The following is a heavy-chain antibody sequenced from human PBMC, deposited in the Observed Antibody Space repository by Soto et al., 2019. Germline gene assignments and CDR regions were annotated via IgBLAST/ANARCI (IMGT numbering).Heavy chain of an antibody. CDR3: ARDLDSYGYKGTDY. V-gene: IGHV1-18*01. CDR1: GYTFSSSG. D-gene: IGHD5-18*01. Sequence: GAPGKVSCKASGYTFSSSGISWVRQAPGQGLEWMGWISAYNGNTNYAQKLQGRVTMTTDTSTSTAYMELRSLRSDDTAVYYCARDLDSYGYKGTDYWAQGTLVTGSS. CDR2: ISAYNGNT. J-gene: IGHJ4*02.